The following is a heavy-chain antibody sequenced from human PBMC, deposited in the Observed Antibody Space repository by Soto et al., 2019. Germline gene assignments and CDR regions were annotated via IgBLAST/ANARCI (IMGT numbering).Heavy chain of an antibody. V-gene: IGHV3-15*07. CDR1: GFTFSNAW. CDR2: IKSKTDGGTT. J-gene: IGHJ4*02. Sequence: GGSLRLSCAASGFTFSNAWMNWVRQAPGKGLEWVGRIKSKTDGGTTDYAAPVKGRFTISRDDSKNTLHLQMNSLRVEDTGVYYCVRDAGHRGDHWGQGTLVTVSS. D-gene: IGHD3-10*01. CDR3: VRDAGHRGDH.